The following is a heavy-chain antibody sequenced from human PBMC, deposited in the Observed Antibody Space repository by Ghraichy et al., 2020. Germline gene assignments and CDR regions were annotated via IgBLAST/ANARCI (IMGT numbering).Heavy chain of an antibody. D-gene: IGHD5-24*01. Sequence: SVKVSCKASGFTFTSSAVQWVRQARGQRLEWIGWIVVGSGNTNYAQKFQERVTITRDMSTSTAYMELSSLRSEDTAVYYCAADVGWLQSRSFDYWGQGTLVTVSS. J-gene: IGHJ4*02. CDR3: AADVGWLQSRSFDY. CDR2: IVVGSGNT. V-gene: IGHV1-58*01. CDR1: GFTFTSSA.